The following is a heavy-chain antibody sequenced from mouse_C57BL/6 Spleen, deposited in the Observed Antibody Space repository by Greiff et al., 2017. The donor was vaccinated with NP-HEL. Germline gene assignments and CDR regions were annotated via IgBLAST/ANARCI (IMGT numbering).Heavy chain of an antibody. CDR2: ISSGGSYT. CDR3: ARQDSNYEDY. V-gene: IGHV5-6*01. Sequence: VQLQQSGGDLVKPGGSLKLSCAASGFTFSSYGMSWVRQTPDKRLEWVATISSGGSYTYYPDSVKGRFTISRDNAKNTLYLQMSSLKSEDTAMYYCARQDSNYEDYWGQGTTLTVSS. D-gene: IGHD2-5*01. J-gene: IGHJ2*01. CDR1: GFTFSSYG.